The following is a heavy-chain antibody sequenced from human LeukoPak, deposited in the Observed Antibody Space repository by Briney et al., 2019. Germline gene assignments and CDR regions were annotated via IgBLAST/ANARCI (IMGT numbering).Heavy chain of an antibody. CDR3: ARGLWFGESHLYYGMDV. J-gene: IGHJ6*02. CDR1: GGSINSYY. Sequence: PSETLSLTRTVSGGSINSYYWSWLRQPPGKGLEWIGYISYSGSTNYNPSLKSRVTISEDASKNQFSLKLSSVTAADTAVYYCARGLWFGESHLYYGMDVWGQGTTVTVSS. D-gene: IGHD3-10*01. CDR2: ISYSGST. V-gene: IGHV4-59*01.